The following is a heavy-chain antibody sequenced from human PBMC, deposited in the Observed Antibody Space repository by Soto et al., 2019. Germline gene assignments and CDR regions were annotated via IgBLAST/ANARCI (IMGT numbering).Heavy chain of an antibody. CDR1: GFTFSSYA. CDR3: AKGGRPYYYHSTYDLGAFDI. Sequence: GGSLRLSCAASGFTFSSYAMSWVRQAPGKGLEWVSAISGSGGSTYYADSVKGRFTISRDNSKNTLYLQMNSLRAEDTAVYYCAKGGRPYYYHSTYDLGAFDIWGQGTMVTV. J-gene: IGHJ3*02. D-gene: IGHD3-22*01. CDR2: ISGSGGST. V-gene: IGHV3-23*01.